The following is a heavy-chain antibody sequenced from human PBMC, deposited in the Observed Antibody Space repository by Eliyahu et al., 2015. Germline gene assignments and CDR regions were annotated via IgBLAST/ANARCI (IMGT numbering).Heavy chain of an antibody. Sequence: QVQLQESGPGLVKPSQTLSLXCXXXGGSXSRGGYYWSWIRKHPGKGLEWIGYIYYSXSTYYNPSLKSRVTISVDTSKNQFSLKLSSVTAADTAVYYCARGGDDDAFDIWGQGTMVTVSS. V-gene: IGHV4-31*03. CDR1: GGSXSRGGYY. D-gene: IGHD2-21*02. CDR2: IYYSXST. CDR3: ARGGDDDAFDI. J-gene: IGHJ3*02.